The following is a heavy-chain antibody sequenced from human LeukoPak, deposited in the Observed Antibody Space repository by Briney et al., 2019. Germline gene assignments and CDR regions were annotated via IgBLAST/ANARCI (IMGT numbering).Heavy chain of an antibody. CDR2: ISFDGSNK. Sequence: SCKASGYTFTSYYVHWVRQAPGKGLERVAVISFDGSNKYYADSVKGRFSISRDNSKNTLYLQMNSLGAEDTAVYYCARGGNPRDGPDYWGQGTLVTVSS. CDR1: GYTFTSYY. D-gene: IGHD4-23*01. V-gene: IGHV3-30-3*01. CDR3: ARGGNPRDGPDY. J-gene: IGHJ4*02.